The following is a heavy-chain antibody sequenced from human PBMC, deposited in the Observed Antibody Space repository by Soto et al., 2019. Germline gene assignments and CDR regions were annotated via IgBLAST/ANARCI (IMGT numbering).Heavy chain of an antibody. D-gene: IGHD3-22*01. CDR1: WGKNRSIGCH. V-gene: IGHV4-39*01. Sequence: LQPKPLTYSVAWGKNRSIGCHRGRKRQHPGKGLEWIGSIFYSGSTYYNPSLKSRVTISVDTSKNQFSLKLYSVTAADTALYSCARHAAHSRGFTDYRGQRTLGTVSS. CDR3: ARHAAHSRGFTDY. CDR2: IFYSGST. J-gene: IGHJ4*02.